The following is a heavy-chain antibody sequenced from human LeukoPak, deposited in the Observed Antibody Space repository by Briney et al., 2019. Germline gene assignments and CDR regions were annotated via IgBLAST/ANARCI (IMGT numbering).Heavy chain of an antibody. Sequence: PSETLSLTCAVYGGSFSGYYWSWIRQPPGKGLEWIGEINQSGSTNYNPSLKSRVTISVDTSKNQFSLKLSSVTAADTAVYYCARGRVYGSSAAYYFDYWGQGTLVTVSS. CDR1: GGSFSGYY. D-gene: IGHD6-13*01. J-gene: IGHJ4*02. CDR2: INQSGST. V-gene: IGHV4-34*01. CDR3: ARGRVYGSSAAYYFDY.